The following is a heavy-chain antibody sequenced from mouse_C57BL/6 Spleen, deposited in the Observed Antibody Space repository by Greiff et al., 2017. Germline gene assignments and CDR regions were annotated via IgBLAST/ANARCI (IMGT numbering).Heavy chain of an antibody. Sequence: VQLQESGAELVKPGASVKISCKASGYAFSSYWMNWVKQRPGKGLEWIGQIYPGDGDTNYNGKFKGKATLTADKSSSTAYMQLSSLTSEDSAVYFCARGGSSYEAMDYWGQGTSVTVSS. CDR3: ARGGSSYEAMDY. CDR2: IYPGDGDT. V-gene: IGHV1-80*01. D-gene: IGHD1-1*01. J-gene: IGHJ4*01. CDR1: GYAFSSYW.